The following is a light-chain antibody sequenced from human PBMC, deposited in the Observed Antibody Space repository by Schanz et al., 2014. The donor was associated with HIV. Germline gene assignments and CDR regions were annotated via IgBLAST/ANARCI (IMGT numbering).Light chain of an antibody. V-gene: IGLV2-14*03. CDR3: VSYTGTNNPV. CDR1: SMAFSSSNF. Sequence: QSALTQPASVSGSPGQSITISCTGASMAFSSSNFPSWYQQHPGEAPRLIIYDVTSRPSGVSARFSGSKTGETASLTVSGLQAEDEADYYCVSYTGTNNPVFGGGTKLTVL. CDR2: DVT. J-gene: IGLJ2*01.